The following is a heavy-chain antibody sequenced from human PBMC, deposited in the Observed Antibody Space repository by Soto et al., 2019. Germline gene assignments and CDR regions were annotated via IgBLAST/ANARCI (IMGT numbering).Heavy chain of an antibody. CDR3: ARDQGSGSYSLYYGMDV. V-gene: IGHV1-69*13. CDR2: IIPIFGTA. J-gene: IGHJ6*02. Sequence: ASVKVSCKASGGTFSSYAISWVRQAPGQGLEWMGGIIPIFGTANYAQKFQGRVTITADESTSTAYMELSSLRSEDTAVYYCARDQGSGSYSLYYGMDVWGQGTTVTVSS. CDR1: GGTFSSYA. D-gene: IGHD3-10*01.